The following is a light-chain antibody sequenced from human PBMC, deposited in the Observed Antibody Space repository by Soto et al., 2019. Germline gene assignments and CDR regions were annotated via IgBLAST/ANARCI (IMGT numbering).Light chain of an antibody. CDR3: QSYDSSFYV. Sequence: QSVLTQRPSVSGAPGQRVTISCTGSSSNIGAGYDVHWYQQLPGTAPKLLIYGNSNRPSGVPDRFSGSKSGTSASLAITGLQAEGEADYYCQSYDSSFYVFGTGTKVTVL. CDR2: GNS. CDR1: SSNIGAGYD. J-gene: IGLJ1*01. V-gene: IGLV1-40*01.